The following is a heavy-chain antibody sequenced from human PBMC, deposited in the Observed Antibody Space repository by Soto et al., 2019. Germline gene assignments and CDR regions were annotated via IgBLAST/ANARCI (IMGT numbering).Heavy chain of an antibody. CDR3: SRGRSGITMIRGVADY. Sequence: GGSLRLSCTASGFTFGDYAMSWFRQAPGKGLEWVGFIRSKAYRGTAEYAASVKGRFTMSRDDSKNIAYLQMNSLKTEGTAVYYCSRGRSGITMIRGVADYWGQGTLVTVSS. D-gene: IGHD3-10*01. V-gene: IGHV3-49*03. J-gene: IGHJ4*02. CDR2: IRSKAYRGTA. CDR1: GFTFGDYA.